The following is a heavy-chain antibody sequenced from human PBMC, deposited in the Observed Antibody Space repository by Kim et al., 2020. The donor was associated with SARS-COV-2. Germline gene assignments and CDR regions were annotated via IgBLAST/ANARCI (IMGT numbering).Heavy chain of an antibody. CDR3: ARCSWYFFWFDP. V-gene: IGHV5-51*01. D-gene: IGHD6-13*01. J-gene: IGHJ5*02. Sequence: RYSPSFQGQVTISADKSISTAYLQWSSLKASDTAMYYCARCSWYFFWFDPWGQGTLVTVSS.